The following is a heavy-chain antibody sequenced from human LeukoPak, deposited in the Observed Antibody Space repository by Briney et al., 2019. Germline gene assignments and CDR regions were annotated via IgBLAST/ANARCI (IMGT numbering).Heavy chain of an antibody. CDR1: GGSISSGDYY. CDR3: ARETYYYDSSGYVDYMDV. D-gene: IGHD3-22*01. Sequence: SQTLSLTCTVSGGSISSGDYYWSWIRQPPGKGLEWIGYIYYSGSTYYNPSLKSRVTISVDTSKNQFSLKLSSVTAADTAVYYCARETYYYDSSGYVDYMDVWGKGTTVTVSS. CDR2: IYYSGST. V-gene: IGHV4-30-4*08. J-gene: IGHJ6*03.